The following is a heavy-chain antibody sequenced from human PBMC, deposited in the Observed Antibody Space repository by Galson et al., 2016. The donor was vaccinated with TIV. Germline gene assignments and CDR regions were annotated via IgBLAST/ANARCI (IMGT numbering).Heavy chain of an antibody. V-gene: IGHV3-15*01. J-gene: IGHJ4*02. CDR3: TTKRGFLEWLSFFHY. CDR2: IKTNTDGGTT. Sequence: SLRLSCAASGFTFTNAWMSWVRQAPGRGPEWVGRIKTNTDGGTTDYAAPVKGRFAISREDSKNTLYLQMNSLKTEDTAVYYCTTKRGFLEWLSFFHYWGQGTLVTVSS. D-gene: IGHD3-3*01. CDR1: GFTFTNAW.